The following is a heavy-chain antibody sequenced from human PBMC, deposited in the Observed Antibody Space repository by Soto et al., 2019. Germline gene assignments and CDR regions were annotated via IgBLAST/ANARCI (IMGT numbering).Heavy chain of an antibody. CDR2: IDPSDSYT. CDR3: ARQTPLYYYYAMDV. V-gene: IGHV5-10-1*01. J-gene: IGHJ6*02. Sequence: LGESLKISCKGSGYSFTSYRISWVRQMPGKGLEWMGRIDPSDSYTNYSPSFEGHVTISADKSISTAYLQWSSLKASDTAMYYCARQTPLYYYYAMDVWGQGTTVTVSS. CDR1: GYSFTSYR.